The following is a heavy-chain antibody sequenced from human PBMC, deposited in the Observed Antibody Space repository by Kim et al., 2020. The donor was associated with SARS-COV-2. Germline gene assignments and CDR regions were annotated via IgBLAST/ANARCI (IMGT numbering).Heavy chain of an antibody. V-gene: IGHV3-48*02. J-gene: IGHJ3*02. CDR3: ARVRVLTGYHDAFDI. D-gene: IGHD3-9*01. CDR2: ISSSSSTI. Sequence: GGSLRLSCAASGFTFSSYSMNWVRQAPGKGLEWVSYISSSSSTIYYADSVKGRFTISRDNAKNSLYLQMNSLRDEDTAVYYCARVRVLTGYHDAFDIWGQGTMVTVSS. CDR1: GFTFSSYS.